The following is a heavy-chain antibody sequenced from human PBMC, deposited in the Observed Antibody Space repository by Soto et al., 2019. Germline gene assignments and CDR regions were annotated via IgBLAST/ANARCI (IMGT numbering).Heavy chain of an antibody. J-gene: IGHJ4*02. CDR2: IWYDGSNK. D-gene: IGHD1-26*01. Sequence: QVQLVESGGGVVQPGRSLRLSCAASGFTFGSYGMHWVRQAPGKGLEWVAVIWYDGSNKYYADSVKGRFTISRDNSKNTLYLQMNSLRAEDTAVYYCARGARELTDYWGQGTLVTVSS. CDR3: ARGARELTDY. CDR1: GFTFGSYG. V-gene: IGHV3-33*01.